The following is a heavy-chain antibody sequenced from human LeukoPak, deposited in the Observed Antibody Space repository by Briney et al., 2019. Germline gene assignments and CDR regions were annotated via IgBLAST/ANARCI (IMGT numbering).Heavy chain of an antibody. CDR2: INLGGSAK. Sequence: GGSLRLSCSASGFAFSDYWMNWVRQAPGKGPEWVANINLGGSAKLYVDSVKGRCIISRDNAKNSLYLQMNSLRVEDTAVYYCAAWGLHNYWGQGTLVTVSS. CDR3: AAWGLHNY. CDR1: GFAFSDYW. V-gene: IGHV3-7*01. J-gene: IGHJ4*02. D-gene: IGHD7-27*01.